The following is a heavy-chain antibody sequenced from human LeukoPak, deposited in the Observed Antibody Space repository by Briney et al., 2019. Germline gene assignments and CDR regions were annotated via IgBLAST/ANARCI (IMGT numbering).Heavy chain of an antibody. Sequence: ASVKVSCKASGYTFTSYDINWVRQATGQGLEWMGWMNPNSGNTGYAQKFQGRVTMTRDTSTSTVNMELSSLRSEDTAVYYCARSSFGGIIPYDYWGQGTLVTVSS. V-gene: IGHV1-8*02. D-gene: IGHD3-16*02. CDR2: MNPNSGNT. CDR3: ARSSFGGIIPYDY. J-gene: IGHJ4*02. CDR1: GYTFTSYD.